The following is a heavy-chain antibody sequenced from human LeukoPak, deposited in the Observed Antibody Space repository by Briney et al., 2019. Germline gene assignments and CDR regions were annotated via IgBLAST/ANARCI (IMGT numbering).Heavy chain of an antibody. CDR2: IYSGGST. CDR3: ARDPGIAAAGTGDY. J-gene: IGHJ4*02. CDR1: GFTVSSNY. D-gene: IGHD6-13*01. V-gene: IGHV3-66*01. Sequence: GGSLRLSCAASGFTVSSNYMSWVRQAPGKGLEWVSVIYSGGSTYYADSVKGRFTISRDNSKNTLYLQMNSLRAEDTVVYYCARDPGIAAAGTGDYWGQGTLVTVSS.